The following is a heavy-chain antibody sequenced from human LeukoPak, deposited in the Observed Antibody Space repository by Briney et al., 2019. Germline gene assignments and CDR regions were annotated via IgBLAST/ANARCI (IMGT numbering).Heavy chain of an antibody. V-gene: IGHV4-4*07. Sequence: SSDTLSLTCTVSGVSISSYYWSWIRQPAGKGLEWIGRIHTSGSTNYNPSLKSRVTMSLDTSKNQFSLKLTSVTAADTAVYYCASHQYNWNYYYYYGMDVWGQGTTVTVSS. D-gene: IGHD1-7*01. J-gene: IGHJ6*02. CDR3: ASHQYNWNYYYYYGMDV. CDR2: IHTSGST. CDR1: GVSISSYY.